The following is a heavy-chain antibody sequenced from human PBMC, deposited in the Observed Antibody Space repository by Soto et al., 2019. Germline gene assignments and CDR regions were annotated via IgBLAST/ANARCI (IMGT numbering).Heavy chain of an antibody. Sequence: QVQLVESGGGVVQPGRSLRLSCAASGFTFSSYAMHWVRQAPGKGLEWVAVISYDGSNKYYADSVKGRFTISRDNSKNTLHLQMISLRAEDTAVYYCASPALVRAADTAIVMGDNGRWGQGTLVTVSS. CDR3: ASPALVRAADTAIVMGDNGR. V-gene: IGHV3-30*14. CDR2: ISYDGSNK. CDR1: GFTFSSYA. D-gene: IGHD5-18*01. J-gene: IGHJ4*02.